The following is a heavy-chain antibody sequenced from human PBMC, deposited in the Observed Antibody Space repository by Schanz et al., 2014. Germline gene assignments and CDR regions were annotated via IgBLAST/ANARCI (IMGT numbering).Heavy chain of an antibody. CDR1: AFALNNYD. V-gene: IGHV3-23*01. CDR2: IRGSGGST. D-gene: IGHD2-15*01. Sequence: DVQLLESGGGLVQPGGSLRLSCAASAFALNNYDMTWVRQAPGKGLEWVSCIRGSGGSTLYADSVQGRFTISRDDSKNMLYLQMNSLRAEDTAVHYCTSAVRATFGYFAYWGQGTLLVTVSS. CDR3: TSAVRATFGYFAY. J-gene: IGHJ4*02.